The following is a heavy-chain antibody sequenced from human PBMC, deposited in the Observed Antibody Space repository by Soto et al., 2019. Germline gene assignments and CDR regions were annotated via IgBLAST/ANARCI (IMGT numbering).Heavy chain of an antibody. V-gene: IGHV1-46*01. CDR1: GYSFTSYS. J-gene: IGHJ4*02. Sequence: QVQLVQSGTEVKKPGASLTVSCKASGYSFTSYSMHWMRQAPGQGLEWMGIIRPSGGSTSYEQKFQGRVTMPRERSRSKVYMELSSLKSEETAVYYCAREFVAGITCCFDYWGQGTLVTVSS. CDR2: IRPSGGST. CDR3: AREFVAGITCCFDY. D-gene: IGHD3-16*01.